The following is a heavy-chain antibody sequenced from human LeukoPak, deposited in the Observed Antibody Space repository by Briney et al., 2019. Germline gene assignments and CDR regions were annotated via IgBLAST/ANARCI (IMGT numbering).Heavy chain of an antibody. V-gene: IGHV4-34*01. J-gene: IGHJ4*02. CDR3: AKDAGLKMVRGVIGGDFDY. D-gene: IGHD3-10*01. Sequence: PSETLSLTCAVYGGSFGGYYWSWIRQPPGKGLEWIGEINHSGSTNYNPSLKSRVTISVDTSKNQFSLKLSSVTAADTAVYYCAKDAGLKMVRGVIGGDFDYWGQGTLVTVSS. CDR2: INHSGST. CDR1: GGSFGGYY.